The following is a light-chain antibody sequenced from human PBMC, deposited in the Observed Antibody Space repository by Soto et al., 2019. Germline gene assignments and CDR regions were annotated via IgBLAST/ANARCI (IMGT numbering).Light chain of an antibody. CDR3: QQSYSTPIT. Sequence: IKMTPPPSSLSASVGDSVTITCRASQSISSYLNWYQQKPGKAPKLLIYAASSLQSGVPSRFSGSGSGTDFTLTISSLQPEDFATYYCQQSYSTPITLGHGTDSR. CDR1: QSISSY. CDR2: AAS. V-gene: IGKV1-39*01. J-gene: IGKJ5*01.